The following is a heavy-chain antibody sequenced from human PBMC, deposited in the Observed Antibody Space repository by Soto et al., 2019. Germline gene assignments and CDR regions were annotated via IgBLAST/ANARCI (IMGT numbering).Heavy chain of an antibody. CDR1: GFTFSSYA. J-gene: IGHJ6*02. CDR3: AKSIGDIVVVVAAKSGMDV. CDR2: ISGSGGST. V-gene: IGHV3-23*01. Sequence: GGSLRLSCAASGFTFSSYAMSWVRQAPGKGLEWVSAISGSGGSTYYADSVKGRFTISRDNSKNTLYLQMNSLRAEDTAVYYCAKSIGDIVVVVAAKSGMDVWGQGTTVTVSS. D-gene: IGHD2-15*01.